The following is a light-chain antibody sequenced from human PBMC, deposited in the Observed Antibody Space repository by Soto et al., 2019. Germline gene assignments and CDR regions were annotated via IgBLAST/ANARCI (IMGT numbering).Light chain of an antibody. CDR1: GSDVGGYNY. J-gene: IGLJ2*01. CDR2: DVS. CDR3: SSYTSSSTYVV. V-gene: IGLV2-14*01. Sequence: QSALTQPASVSGSPGQWITISCTGTGSDVGGYNYVSWYQQHPGKAPKLMIYDVSNRPSGVSNRFSGSKSGNTASLTISGLQAEDEADYYCSSYTSSSTYVVFGGGTKLTVL.